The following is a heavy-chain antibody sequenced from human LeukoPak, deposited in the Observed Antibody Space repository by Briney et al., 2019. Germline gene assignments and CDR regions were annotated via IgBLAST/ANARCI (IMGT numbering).Heavy chain of an antibody. Sequence: PGGSLRLSCAASGFTFSTYSMNWVRQAPGKGLEWASSISSSSAYIYYADSVKGRFTISRDNAKNSLYLQMNSLRAEDTAVYYCARDGYSGYAKYYFDDWGQGTLVTVSS. CDR3: ARDGYSGYAKYYFDD. CDR1: GFTFSTYS. D-gene: IGHD5-12*01. V-gene: IGHV3-21*01. CDR2: ISSSSAYI. J-gene: IGHJ4*02.